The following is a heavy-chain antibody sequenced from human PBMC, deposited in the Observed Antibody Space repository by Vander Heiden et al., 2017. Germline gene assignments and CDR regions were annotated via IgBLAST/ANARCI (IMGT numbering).Heavy chain of an antibody. D-gene: IGHD1-26*01. CDR2: IDPSDSYT. Sequence: EVQLVPSGAEVKKPGESLKISCKGSGYTFRNYWIHWVRQKPGKGLEWLGRIDPSDSYTNYSPSFQGHVTISVDNSISTAYLQWGSLKASDSGMYFCARLSANYYGTDWHFDLWGRGTLVTVSS. V-gene: IGHV5-10-1*03. CDR3: ARLSANYYGTDWHFDL. J-gene: IGHJ2*01. CDR1: GYTFRNYW.